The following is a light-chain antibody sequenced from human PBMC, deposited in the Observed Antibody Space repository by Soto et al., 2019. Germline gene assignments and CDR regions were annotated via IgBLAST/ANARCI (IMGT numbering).Light chain of an antibody. J-gene: IGLJ1*01. CDR2: EVN. V-gene: IGLV2-14*01. Sequence: QAVVTQPASVSGSAGQSVTISCTGPRSDIGDSNFISWYQHSPGKAPRLLIYEVNNRPSGVSRRFSGSKAGNTASLTISGLLDDDEADYFCASFRSGTILVFGSGTKLTVL. CDR1: RSDIGDSNF. CDR3: ASFRSGTILV.